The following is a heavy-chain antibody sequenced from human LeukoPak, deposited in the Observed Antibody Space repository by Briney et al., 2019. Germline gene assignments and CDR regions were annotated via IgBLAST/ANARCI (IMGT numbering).Heavy chain of an antibody. V-gene: IGHV4-34*01. CDR1: GGSFSGYY. J-gene: IGHJ6*04. CDR2: INHSGST. CDR3: ARDPAGVDV. Sequence: SETLSLTCAVYGGSFSGYYWSWIRQPPGKGLEWIGEINHSGSTNYNPSLKSRVTISVDTSKNQFSLKLSSVTAADTAVYYCARDPAGVDVWGKGTMVTVSS. D-gene: IGHD3-10*01.